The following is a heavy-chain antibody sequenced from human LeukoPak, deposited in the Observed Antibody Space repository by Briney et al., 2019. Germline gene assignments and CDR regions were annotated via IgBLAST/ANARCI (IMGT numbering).Heavy chain of an antibody. CDR1: GFTFSSYW. CDR3: ARGMAVGRDGYNFYDY. Sequence: PGGSLRLSCAASGFTFSSYWMSWVRQAPGKGLEWVANIKQDGSEKYYVDSVKGRFTISRDNAKNSLYLQMNSLRAEDTAVYHCARGMAVGRDGYNFYDYWGQGTLVTVSS. J-gene: IGHJ4*02. V-gene: IGHV3-7*01. CDR2: IKQDGSEK. D-gene: IGHD5-24*01.